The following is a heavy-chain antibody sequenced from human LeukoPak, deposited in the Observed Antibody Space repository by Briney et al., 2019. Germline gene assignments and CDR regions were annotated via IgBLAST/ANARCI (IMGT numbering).Heavy chain of an antibody. CDR1: GFTFSSYG. CDR2: ISYDGSNK. CDR3: AKGSNGDYLALDY. V-gene: IGHV3-30*18. J-gene: IGHJ4*02. Sequence: GGSLRLSCAASGFTFSSYGMHWVRQAPGKGLEWVAVISYDGSNKYYADSVKGRFTISRDNSKNTLYLQMNSLRAEDTAVYYCAKGSNGDYLALDYWGQGTLVTVSS. D-gene: IGHD4-17*01.